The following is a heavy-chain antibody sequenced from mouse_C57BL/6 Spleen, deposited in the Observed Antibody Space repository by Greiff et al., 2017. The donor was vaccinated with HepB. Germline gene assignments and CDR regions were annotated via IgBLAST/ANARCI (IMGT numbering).Heavy chain of an antibody. Sequence: VQLQQSGPELVKPGASVKISCKASGYAFSSSWMNWVKQRPGKGLEWIGRIYPGDGDTNYNGKFKGKATLTADKSSSTAYMQLSSLTSEDSAVYFCARWRDDGYVQDFDYWGQGTTLTVSS. J-gene: IGHJ2*01. CDR1: GYAFSSSW. V-gene: IGHV1-82*01. D-gene: IGHD2-3*01. CDR2: IYPGDGDT. CDR3: ARWRDDGYVQDFDY.